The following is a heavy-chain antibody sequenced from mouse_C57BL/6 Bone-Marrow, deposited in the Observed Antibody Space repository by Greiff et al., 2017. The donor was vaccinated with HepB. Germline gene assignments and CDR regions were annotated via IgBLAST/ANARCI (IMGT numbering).Heavy chain of an antibody. CDR2: INYDGSST. J-gene: IGHJ2*01. Sequence: EVKVVESEGGLVQPGRSMKLSCTASGFTFSDYYMAWVRQVPEKGLEWVANINYDGSSTYYLDSLKSRFIISRDNAKNILYLQMSSLKSEDTATYYCARERANSYFDYWGQGTTLTVSS. V-gene: IGHV5-16*01. CDR1: GFTFSDYY. D-gene: IGHD3-3*01. CDR3: ARERANSYFDY.